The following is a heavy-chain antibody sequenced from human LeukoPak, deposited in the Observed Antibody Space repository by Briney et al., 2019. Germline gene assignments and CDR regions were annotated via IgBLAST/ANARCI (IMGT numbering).Heavy chain of an antibody. Sequence: SETLSLTCTVSGGSISSYYWSWIRQPPGKGLEWIGYIYYSGSTNYNPSHKRRVTISVDTSKNQFTLKLSSVTAADTAVYYCAGFDYPFYFGYWGQGTLVTVSS. CDR3: AGFDYPFYFGY. V-gene: IGHV4-59*01. J-gene: IGHJ4*02. CDR1: GGSISSYY. CDR2: IYYSGST. D-gene: IGHD3-9*01.